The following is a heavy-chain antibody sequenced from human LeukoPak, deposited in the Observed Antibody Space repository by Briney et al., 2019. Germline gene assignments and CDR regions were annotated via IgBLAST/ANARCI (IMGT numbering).Heavy chain of an antibody. CDR1: GYTFTSYG. J-gene: IGHJ4*02. D-gene: IGHD3-22*01. V-gene: IGHV1-18*01. CDR2: ISAYNGNT. CDR3: ARGRAHYYDSSGYYDLRY. Sequence: ASVKVSCKASGYTFTSYGISWVRQAPGQGLEWMGWISAYNGNTNYAQKFQGRVTITRDTSASTAYMELSSLRSEDTAVYYCARGRAHYYDSSGYYDLRYWGQGTLVTVSS.